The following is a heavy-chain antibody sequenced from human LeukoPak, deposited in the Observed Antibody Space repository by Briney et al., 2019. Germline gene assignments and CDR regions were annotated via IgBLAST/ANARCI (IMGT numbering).Heavy chain of an antibody. CDR2: IYHSGST. D-gene: IGHD3-10*01. CDR1: GGSISSYY. CDR3: ARAVGSDGSGSYWFDP. Sequence: PSETLSLTCTVSGGSISSYYWSWVRQPPGKGLEWIGEIYHSGSTNYNPSLKSRVTISVDKSKNQFSLKLSSVTAADTAVYYCARAVGSDGSGSYWFDPWGQGTLVTVSS. V-gene: IGHV4-59*12. J-gene: IGHJ5*02.